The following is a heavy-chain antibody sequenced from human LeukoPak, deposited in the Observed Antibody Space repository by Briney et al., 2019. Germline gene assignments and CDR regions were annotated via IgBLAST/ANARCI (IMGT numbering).Heavy chain of an antibody. CDR2: IYYSGST. Sequence: PSETLSLTCTVSGGSISSYYWSWIRQPPGKGLEWIGYIYYSGSTKYNPSLKSRVTISGDTSKNQFSLKLSSVTAADTAVYYCASITVTTFDFDYWGQGTLVTVSS. V-gene: IGHV4-59*12. J-gene: IGHJ4*02. CDR1: GGSISSYY. CDR3: ASITVTTFDFDY. D-gene: IGHD4-17*01.